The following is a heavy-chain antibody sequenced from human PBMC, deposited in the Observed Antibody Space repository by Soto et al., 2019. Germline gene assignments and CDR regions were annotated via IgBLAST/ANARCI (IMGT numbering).Heavy chain of an antibody. V-gene: IGHV3-49*03. D-gene: IGHD4-17*01. Sequence: PGGSLRLSCRVSGFTFGDYAMSWFRQAPGKGLEWVGFIRSKVYGGTTEYAASVKGRFTISRDDSKSIAYLQMNSLKTEDTAVYYCTADTTMTTDYAVDVWGQGNTVTVSS. CDR3: TADTTMTTDYAVDV. J-gene: IGHJ6*02. CDR2: IRSKVYGGTT. CDR1: GFTFGDYA.